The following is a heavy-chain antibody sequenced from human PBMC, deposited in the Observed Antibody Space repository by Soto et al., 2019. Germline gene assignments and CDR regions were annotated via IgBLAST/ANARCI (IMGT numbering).Heavy chain of an antibody. CDR1: GASISSTNYY. CDR2: IYYTGNT. Sequence: SETLSLTCTVSGASISSTNYYWGWIRQPPGKGLEWIGTIYYTGNTYYNSSLESRVTISIDTSKNQFSLRLNSMTAADTAVYYCARSYSTGSIPNWFDPWGQGNLVTV. CDR3: ARSYSTGSIPNWFDP. V-gene: IGHV4-39*01. J-gene: IGHJ5*02. D-gene: IGHD6-25*01.